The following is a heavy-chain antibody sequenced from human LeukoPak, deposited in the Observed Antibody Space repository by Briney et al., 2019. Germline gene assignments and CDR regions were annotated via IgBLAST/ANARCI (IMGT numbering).Heavy chain of an antibody. Sequence: GGPLRLSCGALGLSFSTYGMHWGRQSPGKGLDGGTFMQYEGSEEYYADSVKGRFPISRDSSKNTLYLQMDSLRGEDTAVYYCAGKAAAYYFVYWGQGTLVTVSS. CDR1: GLSFSTYG. CDR2: MQYEGSEE. D-gene: IGHD2-2*01. CDR3: AGKAAAYYFVY. J-gene: IGHJ4*02. V-gene: IGHV3-30*02.